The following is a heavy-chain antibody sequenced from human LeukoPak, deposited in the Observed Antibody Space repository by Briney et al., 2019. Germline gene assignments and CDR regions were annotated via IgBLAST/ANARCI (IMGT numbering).Heavy chain of an antibody. J-gene: IGHJ4*02. CDR2: ISSSSSYI. V-gene: IGHV3-21*01. D-gene: IGHD3-10*01. Sequence: GGSLRLSCAASGFTFSSYSMNWVRQAPGKGLEWVSSISSSSSYIYYADSVKGRFTISRDNAKNSLYLQMNSLRAEDTAVYYCVTALLLWFGELSALGYWGQGTLVTVSS. CDR3: VTALLLWFGELSALGY. CDR1: GFTFSSYS.